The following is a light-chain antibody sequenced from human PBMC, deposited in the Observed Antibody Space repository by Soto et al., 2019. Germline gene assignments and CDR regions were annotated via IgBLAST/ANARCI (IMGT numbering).Light chain of an antibody. Sequence: DIQMTQSPSTLSASVGDRVTITCRDSQSISSWLAWYQPKPGKAPKLLIYKASSLASGVPSRFSDSGSGTEFTLTISSLQPDDFATYYCQQYTLYLETFGQGTKVDIK. CDR3: QQYTLYLET. CDR2: KAS. V-gene: IGKV1-5*03. J-gene: IGKJ1*01. CDR1: QSISSW.